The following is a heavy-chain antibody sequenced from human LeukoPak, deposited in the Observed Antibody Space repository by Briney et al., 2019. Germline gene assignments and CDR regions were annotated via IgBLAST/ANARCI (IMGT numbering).Heavy chain of an antibody. D-gene: IGHD6-19*01. Sequence: GGSLRLSCAASGFTFSSYWMSWVRQAPGKGLEWVANIKQDGSEKYYVDSVKGRFTISRDNAKNSLYLQMNSLRAEDTALYYCARDLYSSGPGGAFDIWGQGTMVTVSS. J-gene: IGHJ3*02. CDR3: ARDLYSSGPGGAFDI. CDR2: IKQDGSEK. CDR1: GFTFSSYW. V-gene: IGHV3-7*01.